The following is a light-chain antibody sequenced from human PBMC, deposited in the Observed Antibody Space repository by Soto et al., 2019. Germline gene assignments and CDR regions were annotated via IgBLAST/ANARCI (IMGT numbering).Light chain of an antibody. J-gene: IGLJ2*01. Sequence: QSVLTQPPSVSAAPGQRVTISCSGSSSNIAGNYVSWYQVVPRTAPKLLIYDNHKRHSGVPDRFSGSKSGTSATLGIADLHAGDEAHYYCGTWDINLDTVVFGGGTKLTVL. V-gene: IGLV1-51*01. CDR1: SSNIAGNY. CDR2: DNH. CDR3: GTWDINLDTVV.